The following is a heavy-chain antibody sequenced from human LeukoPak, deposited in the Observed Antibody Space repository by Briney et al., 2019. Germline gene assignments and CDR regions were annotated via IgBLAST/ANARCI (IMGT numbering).Heavy chain of an antibody. Sequence: GGSLRLSCAASGFTVSSNYMSWVRQAPGKGLEWVSVIYSGGSTYYADSVKGRFTIPRDNSKSTLYIQMNSLRAEDTAVYYCARAKPKNMVRGLIMRREGRYYFDYWGQGTLVTVSS. CDR1: GFTVSSNY. V-gene: IGHV3-53*01. J-gene: IGHJ4*02. CDR2: IYSGGST. CDR3: ARAKPKNMVRGLIMRREGRYYFDY. D-gene: IGHD3-10*01.